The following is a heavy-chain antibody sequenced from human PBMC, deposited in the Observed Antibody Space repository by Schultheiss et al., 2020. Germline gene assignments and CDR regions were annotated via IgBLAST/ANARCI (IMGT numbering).Heavy chain of an antibody. CDR3: ARGEILRWFDP. CDR2: ISYSGST. CDR1: GGSVSSGSYY. J-gene: IGHJ5*02. V-gene: IGHV4-61*01. Sequence: SETLSLTCTVSGGSVSSGSYYWSWIRQPPGKGLEWIGYISYSGSTTYNPSLKSRVTISVDTSKNQFSLKLTSVTAADTAVYYCARGEILRWFDPWGQGTLVTVSS. D-gene: IGHD5-24*01.